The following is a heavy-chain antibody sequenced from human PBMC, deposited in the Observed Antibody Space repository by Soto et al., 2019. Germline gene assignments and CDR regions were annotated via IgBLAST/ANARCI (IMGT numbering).Heavy chain of an antibody. CDR1: GGSISSGGYY. J-gene: IGHJ4*02. D-gene: IGHD3-9*01. Sequence: QVQLQESGPGLVKPSQTLSLTCTVSGGSISSGGYYWSWIRQHPGKGLEWIGYIYYSGSTYYNPSLKSRVTISVDTSKNQISLKLSSVTAADTAVYYCARAPARLTGYYNVRYFDYWGQGTLVTVSS. CDR3: ARAPARLTGYYNVRYFDY. V-gene: IGHV4-31*03. CDR2: IYYSGST.